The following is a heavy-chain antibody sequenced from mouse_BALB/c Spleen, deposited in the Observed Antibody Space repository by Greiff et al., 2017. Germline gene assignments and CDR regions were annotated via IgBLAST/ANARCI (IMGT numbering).Heavy chain of an antibody. CDR3: ARRYYGSRASFAY. CDR1: GYTFTDYN. V-gene: IGHV1S29*02. D-gene: IGHD1-1*01. Sequence: VQLKQSGPELVKPGASVKISCKASGYTFTDYNMHWVKQSHGKSLEWIGYIYPYNGGTGYNQKFKSKATLTVDNSSSTAYMELRSLTSEDSAVYYCARRYYGSRASFAYWGQGTLVTVSA. CDR2: IYPYNGGT. J-gene: IGHJ3*01.